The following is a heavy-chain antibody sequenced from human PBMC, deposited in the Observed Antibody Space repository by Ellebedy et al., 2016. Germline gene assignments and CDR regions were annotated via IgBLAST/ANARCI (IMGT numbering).Heavy chain of an antibody. CDR3: AKDVGGREDY. CDR2: ISYDGSNK. D-gene: IGHD2-15*01. Sequence: GGSLRLXXAASGFTFSSYGMHWVRQAPGKGLEWVAVISYDGSNKYYADSVKGRFTISRDNSKNTLYLQMNSLRAEDTAVYFCAKDVGGREDYWGQGTLVTVSS. J-gene: IGHJ4*02. CDR1: GFTFSSYG. V-gene: IGHV3-30*18.